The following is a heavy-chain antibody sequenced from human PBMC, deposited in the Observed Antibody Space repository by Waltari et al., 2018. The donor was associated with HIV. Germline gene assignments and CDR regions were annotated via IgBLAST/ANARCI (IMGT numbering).Heavy chain of an antibody. Sequence: QVQLQESGPGLMKPSQTLSLTCPVSCGSISGGGYYWSWIRQHPGKGQEWIGYISYSGSSYYNPSIKHRVTISVDTTKNQFSLKLSSVTAADTAVYYCTRDDPGHSPIDFWGQGTLVTVSP. CDR1: CGSISGGGYY. CDR3: TRDDPGHSPIDF. CDR2: ISYSGSS. J-gene: IGHJ4*02. D-gene: IGHD4-4*01. V-gene: IGHV4-31*03.